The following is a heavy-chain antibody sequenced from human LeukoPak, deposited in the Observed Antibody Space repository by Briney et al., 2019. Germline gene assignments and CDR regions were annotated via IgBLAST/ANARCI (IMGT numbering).Heavy chain of an antibody. CDR1: GFTFDDYA. CDR3: AKTAAAGPYFDY. D-gene: IGHD6-13*01. CDR2: ISWNSGSI. J-gene: IGHJ4*02. Sequence: GGSLRLSCAASGFTFDDYAMHWVRQAPGKGLEWVSGISWNSGSIGYADSVKGRFTISRDNAKNSLYLQMNSLRAEDTALYYCAKTAAAGPYFDYWGQGTLVTVSS. V-gene: IGHV3-9*01.